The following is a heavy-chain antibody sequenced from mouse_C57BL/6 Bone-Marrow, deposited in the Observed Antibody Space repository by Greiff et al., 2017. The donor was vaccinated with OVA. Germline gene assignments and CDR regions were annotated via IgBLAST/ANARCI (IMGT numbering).Heavy chain of an antibody. CDR1: GFTFTDYY. D-gene: IGHD1-1*01. Sequence: EVKLMESGGGLVQPGGSLSLSCAASGFTFTDYYMSWVRQPPGKALEWLGFIRNKANGYKTEYSASVKGRFTISRDNSQSILYLQMNALRAEDSATYYCASLYYGSSYWYFDVWGTGTTVTVSS. J-gene: IGHJ1*03. CDR3: ASLYYGSSYWYFDV. V-gene: IGHV7-3*01. CDR2: IRNKANGYKT.